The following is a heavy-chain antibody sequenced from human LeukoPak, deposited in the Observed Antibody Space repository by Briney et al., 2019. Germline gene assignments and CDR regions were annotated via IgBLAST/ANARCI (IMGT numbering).Heavy chain of an antibody. CDR2: INSDESST. V-gene: IGHV3-74*01. J-gene: IGHJ6*02. Sequence: GGSLRLSCAASGFTFSSYAMSWVRQAPGKGLVWVSRINSDESSTSYADSVKGRFTISRDNAKNTLYLQMNSLRAEDTAVYYCARDLVSGSYYDYYYYGMDVWGQGTTVTVSS. CDR1: GFTFSSYA. D-gene: IGHD1-26*01. CDR3: ARDLVSGSYYDYYYYGMDV.